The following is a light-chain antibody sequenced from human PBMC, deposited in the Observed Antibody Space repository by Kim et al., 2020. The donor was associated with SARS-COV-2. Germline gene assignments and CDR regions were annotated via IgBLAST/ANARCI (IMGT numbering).Light chain of an antibody. CDR2: EVS. Sequence: QSALTQPASVSGSPGQSITISCSGTSSDVGNYNLVSWYQQHPGKAPKLMIYEVSKRPSGVSNRFSGSKSGNTASLTIYGLQAEDEADYYCCSYAGSSTTVLFGGGTQLTVL. CDR3: CSYAGSSTTVL. CDR1: SSDVGNYNL. J-gene: IGLJ2*01. V-gene: IGLV2-23*02.